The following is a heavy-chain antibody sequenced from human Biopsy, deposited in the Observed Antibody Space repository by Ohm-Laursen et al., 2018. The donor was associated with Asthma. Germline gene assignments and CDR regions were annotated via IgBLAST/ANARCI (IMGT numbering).Heavy chain of an antibody. J-gene: IGHJ4*02. Sequence: SLRLSCAASGFAVSRDYMFWVRQAPGKGLEWVSVIYSGGTSHTADSVRGRFTISRDYSKNTLYLRMHSLRAEDTAVYYCARGDSSNWSHYYFDYWGQGTLVTVSS. V-gene: IGHV3-53*01. CDR1: GFAVSRDY. CDR3: ARGDSSNWSHYYFDY. D-gene: IGHD3-22*01. CDR2: IYSGGTS.